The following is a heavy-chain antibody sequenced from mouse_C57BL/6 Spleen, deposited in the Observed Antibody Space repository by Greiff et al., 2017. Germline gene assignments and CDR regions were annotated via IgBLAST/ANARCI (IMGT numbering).Heavy chain of an antibody. CDR3: ARCGLNDGYY. CDR1: GYSFTGYY. J-gene: IGHJ2*01. CDR2: INPSTGGT. D-gene: IGHD2-3*01. Sequence: VQLQQSGPELVKPGASVKISCKASGYSFTGYYMNWVKQSPEKSLEWIGEINPSTGGTTYNQKFKAKATLTVDKSSSTAYMQLKSLTSEDSAVYYCARCGLNDGYYWGQGTTLTVSS. V-gene: IGHV1-42*01.